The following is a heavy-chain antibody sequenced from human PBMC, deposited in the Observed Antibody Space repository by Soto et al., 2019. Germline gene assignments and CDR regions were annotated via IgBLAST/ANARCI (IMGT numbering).Heavy chain of an antibody. CDR3: ASASDAYSGPWYASSYYYCMDV. Sequence: ASVKVSCKASGYTFTGYYMHWVRQAPGQGLEWTGWINPNSGGTNYAQKFQGWVTMTRDTSISTAYMELSRLRSDDTAVYYCASASDAYSGPWYASSYYYCMDVWGQGTTVTVSS. J-gene: IGHJ6*02. CDR2: INPNSGGT. V-gene: IGHV1-2*04. CDR1: GYTFTGYY. D-gene: IGHD6-13*01.